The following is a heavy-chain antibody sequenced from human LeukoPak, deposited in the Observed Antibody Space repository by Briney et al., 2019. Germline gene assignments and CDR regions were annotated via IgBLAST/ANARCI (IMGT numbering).Heavy chain of an antibody. J-gene: IGHJ5*02. CDR3: ARDLSVFGTNGDWFDP. D-gene: IGHD6-19*01. V-gene: IGHV1-3*01. CDR2: INAGNGNT. CDR1: GYTFTSYA. Sequence: ASVKVSCKASGYTFTSYAMHWVRQAPGQRLEWMGWINAGNGNTKYSQKFQGRVTITRDTSASTAYMELSSLRSEDTAVYYCARDLSVFGTNGDWFDPLGQGTLVTVSS.